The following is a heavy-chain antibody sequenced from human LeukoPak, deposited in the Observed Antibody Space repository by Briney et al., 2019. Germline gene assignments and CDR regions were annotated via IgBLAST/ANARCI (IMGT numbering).Heavy chain of an antibody. V-gene: IGHV3-11*04. Sequence: KPGGSLRLSCAAAGVTFSDYYMSWIRQAPGKGLQWVSYIGTGGSNTYYADSVKGRFTISRDNAKNSLYLQMNSLRVEDTAVYYCARLLEGYHYYMDVWGKGTTVTASS. J-gene: IGHJ6*03. CDR1: GVTFSDYY. CDR3: ARLLEGYHYYMDV. CDR2: IGTGGSNT.